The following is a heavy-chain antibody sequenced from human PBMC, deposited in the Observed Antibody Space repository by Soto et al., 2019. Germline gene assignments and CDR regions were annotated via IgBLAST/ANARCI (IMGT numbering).Heavy chain of an antibody. V-gene: IGHV1-69*13. CDR1: GGTFSSYA. CDR2: IIPIFGTA. D-gene: IGHD3-22*01. J-gene: IGHJ4*02. Sequence: GASVKVSCKASGGTFSSYAISWVRQAPGQGLEWMGGIIPIFGTANYAQKFQGRVTITADESTSTAYMELRSLTSDDTAVYYCARDPSNTSGDKLYLDYWGQGTLVTVSS. CDR3: ARDPSNTSGDKLYLDY.